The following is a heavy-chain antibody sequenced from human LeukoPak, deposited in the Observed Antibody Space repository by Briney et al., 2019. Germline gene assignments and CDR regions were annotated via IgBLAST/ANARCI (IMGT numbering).Heavy chain of an antibody. CDR2: IRSKANSYAT. Sequence: GGSLRLSCAASGFTFSGSAMHWVRQASGKGLEWVGRIRSKANSYATAYASLVKGRFTISRDDSKNTAYLQMNSLKTEDTAVYYCTRPYYAEPEDYWGQGTLVTVSS. CDR1: GFTFSGSA. J-gene: IGHJ4*02. CDR3: TRPYYAEPEDY. V-gene: IGHV3-73*01. D-gene: IGHD2/OR15-2a*01.